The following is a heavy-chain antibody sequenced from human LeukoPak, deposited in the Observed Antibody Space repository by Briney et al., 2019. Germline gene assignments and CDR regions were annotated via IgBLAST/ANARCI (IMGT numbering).Heavy chain of an antibody. Sequence: GESLQISCQGSGSSFTDYWIAWVRQMPGKGLEWMGSIYPGDSDTRYSPSFQGQVTFSADKSISTAYLQWSSLRASDTAIYYCARQCCRGASPGFDPWGQGTLVTVSS. CDR3: ARQCCRGASPGFDP. CDR1: GSSFTDYW. CDR2: IYPGDSDT. D-gene: IGHD3-10*01. J-gene: IGHJ5*02. V-gene: IGHV5-51*01.